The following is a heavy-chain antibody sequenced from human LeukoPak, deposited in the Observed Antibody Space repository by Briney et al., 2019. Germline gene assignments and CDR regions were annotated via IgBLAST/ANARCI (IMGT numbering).Heavy chain of an antibody. J-gene: IGHJ1*01. CDR2: IRYDGRNK. V-gene: IGHV3-30*02. Sequence: GWALRLSCASSGFTFISYVMHWVRQAPAKGLEGVAFIRYDGRNKYYADSVKGRLTISRDNSKNKLYLQMNSLRAEDTAVYYCAKDKGSCSSTSCYLWWGQGNLVPVSS. D-gene: IGHD2-2*01. CDR1: GFTFISYV. CDR3: AKDKGSCSSTSCYLW.